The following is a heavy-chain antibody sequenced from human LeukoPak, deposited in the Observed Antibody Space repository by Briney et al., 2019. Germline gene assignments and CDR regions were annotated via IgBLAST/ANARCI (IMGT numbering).Heavy chain of an antibody. CDR1: GFTFSSYW. J-gene: IGHJ3*01. CDR3: WTGSGHAFDL. CDR2: INSDGSST. Sequence: PGGSLRLSCAASGFTFSSYWMHWVRQVPGKGLVWVSRINSDGSSTSYADSVKGRFTISRDSAKNTLYVQMNSLRAEDTAVYYCWTGSGHAFDLWGGGTRVTV. V-gene: IGHV3-74*01. D-gene: IGHD3-10*01.